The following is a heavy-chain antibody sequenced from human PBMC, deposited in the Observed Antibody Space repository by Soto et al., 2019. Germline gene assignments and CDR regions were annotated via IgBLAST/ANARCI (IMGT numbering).Heavy chain of an antibody. CDR1: GGSISSYY. CDR3: ARDLGYSSPPGLFDP. J-gene: IGHJ5*02. V-gene: IGHV4-59*01. CDR2: IYYSGST. Sequence: SETLSLTCTVSGGSISSYYWSWIRQPPGKGLEWIGYIYYSGSTNYNPSLKSRVTISVDTSKNQFSLKLSSVTAADTAVYYCARDLGYSSPPGLFDPWGQGTLVTVSS. D-gene: IGHD6-13*01.